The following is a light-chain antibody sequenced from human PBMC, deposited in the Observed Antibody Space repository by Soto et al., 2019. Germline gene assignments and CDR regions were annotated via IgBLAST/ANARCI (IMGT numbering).Light chain of an antibody. CDR1: SSDVGGYNY. V-gene: IGLV2-14*01. J-gene: IGLJ2*01. CDR2: DVS. CDR3: SSYTSSSPRHLV. Sequence: QSALTQPASVSGSPGQSITISCTGTSSDVGGYNYVSWYQQHPGKAPKLMIYDVSNRPSGVSNRFSGSKSGNTASLTISGLQAEDEGDYYCSSYTSSSPRHLVFGGGTKATVL.